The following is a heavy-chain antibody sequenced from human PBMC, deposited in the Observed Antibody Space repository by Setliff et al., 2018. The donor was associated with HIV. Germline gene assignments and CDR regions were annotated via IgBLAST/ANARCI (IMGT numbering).Heavy chain of an antibody. J-gene: IGHJ3*02. CDR1: GGSFSAYY. D-gene: IGHD4-17*01. V-gene: IGHV4-34*01. Sequence: SETLSLTCAVYGGSFSAYYWSWIRQPPGKGLEWIGEINHSGSTNYNPSLKTRVTIMVDTSKNQFSLKLSSVTAADTAVYYCASFQTTVHAFDIWGQGTMVTVS. CDR3: ASFQTTVHAFDI. CDR2: INHSGST.